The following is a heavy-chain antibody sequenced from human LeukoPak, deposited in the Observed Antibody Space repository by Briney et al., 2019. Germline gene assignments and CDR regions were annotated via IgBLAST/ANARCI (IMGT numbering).Heavy chain of an antibody. Sequence: PGGSLRLCCAASGFTFSSYAMHWVRQAPGKGLEWVAVTSSDGNIKYYADSVKGRFTISRDNSKNTLYLQMNSLRGEDTGVYYCARDPVPATARHFDYWGQGTLVTVSS. CDR3: ARDPVPATARHFDY. CDR1: GFTFSSYA. J-gene: IGHJ4*02. D-gene: IGHD1-1*01. V-gene: IGHV3-30-3*01. CDR2: TSSDGNIK.